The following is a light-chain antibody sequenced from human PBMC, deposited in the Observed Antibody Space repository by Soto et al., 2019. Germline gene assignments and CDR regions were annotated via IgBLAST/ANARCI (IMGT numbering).Light chain of an antibody. CDR3: SSYTSSSTWV. J-gene: IGLJ3*02. V-gene: IGLV2-14*01. Sequence: QSVPTQPASVSGSPGQSITISCTGTSSDVGGYNYVSWYQQHPGKAPKLMIYEVSNRPSGVSNRFSGSKSGNTASLTISGLQAEDEADYYCSSYTSSSTWVFGGGTKVTVL. CDR2: EVS. CDR1: SSDVGGYNY.